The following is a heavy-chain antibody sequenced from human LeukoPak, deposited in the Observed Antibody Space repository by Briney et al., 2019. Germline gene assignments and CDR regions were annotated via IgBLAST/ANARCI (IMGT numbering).Heavy chain of an antibody. J-gene: IGHJ4*02. V-gene: IGHV4-4*07. CDR3: ARTHHLVNFDY. CDR1: GGSISYYY. Sequence: SETLSLTCTVSGGSISYYYWSWVRQPAGKALEWIGRIYSTGSTDFNPSLKSRVAMSVDTSKSQFSLKMSSVTAADTAVYYCARTHHLVNFDYWGQGTLVTVSS. D-gene: IGHD4-23*01. CDR2: IYSTGST.